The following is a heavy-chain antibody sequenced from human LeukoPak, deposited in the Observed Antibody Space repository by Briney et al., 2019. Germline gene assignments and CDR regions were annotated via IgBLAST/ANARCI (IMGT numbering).Heavy chain of an antibody. D-gene: IGHD3-22*01. J-gene: IGHJ4*02. CDR1: GYTFTSHG. CDR2: VSAYTGNT. V-gene: IGHV1-18*01. CDR3: ARAGGDSLFDY. Sequence: ASVKVSCKSSGYTFTSHGISWVRQAPGQGLEWMGWVSAYTGNTKYEQKLQGRVTMTTDKSTSTAYMELRSLRSDDTAVYYCARAGGDSLFDYWGQGTLVTVSS.